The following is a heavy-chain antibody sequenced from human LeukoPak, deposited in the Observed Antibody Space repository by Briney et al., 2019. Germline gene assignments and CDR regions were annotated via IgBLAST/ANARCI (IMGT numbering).Heavy chain of an antibody. CDR1: GFIFSTCA. CDR3: AKDRSSSSWFDGYDF. J-gene: IGHJ3*01. V-gene: IGHV3-23*01. Sequence: GGSLRLSCTASGFIFSTCAMSWVRQAPGKRLEWVSAISGSGGTTYYADSVKGRFTISRDNSKNTLFLQMNSLRAEDTAVYYCAKDRSSSSWFDGYDFWGQGTMVTVSS. D-gene: IGHD6-13*01. CDR2: ISGSGGTT.